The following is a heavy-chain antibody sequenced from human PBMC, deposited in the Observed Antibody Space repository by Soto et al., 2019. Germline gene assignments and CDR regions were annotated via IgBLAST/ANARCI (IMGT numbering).Heavy chain of an antibody. V-gene: IGHV3-74*01. CDR1: GFTFSSYW. Sequence: GGSLRLSCAASGFTFSSYWMHWVRQAPGKGLVWVSRINSDGSSTSYADSVKGRFTISRDNAKNTLYLQMNSLRAEDTAVYYCARDGLSYSSSWENWFDPWGQGTLVTVSS. CDR3: ARDGLSYSSSWENWFDP. CDR2: INSDGSST. J-gene: IGHJ5*02. D-gene: IGHD6-13*01.